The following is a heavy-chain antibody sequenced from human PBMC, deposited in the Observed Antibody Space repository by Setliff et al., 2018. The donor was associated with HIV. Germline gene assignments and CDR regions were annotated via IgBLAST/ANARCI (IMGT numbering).Heavy chain of an antibody. CDR3: AREFSSSSFDQ. V-gene: IGHV4-39*02. J-gene: IGHJ4*02. D-gene: IGHD6-6*01. CDR1: GGSINRGTYY. Sequence: SETLSLTCSVSGGSINRGTYYWTWIRQTPGKGLEWIGSIYHSGTTFYNPSLKSRVSISVDTSRNEFSLKLTSVTAADTAVYYCAREFSSSSFDQWGQGTLVTVSS. CDR2: IYHSGTT.